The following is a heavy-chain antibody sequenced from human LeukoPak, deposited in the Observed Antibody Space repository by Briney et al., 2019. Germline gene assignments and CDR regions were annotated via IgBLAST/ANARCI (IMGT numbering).Heavy chain of an antibody. CDR1: GYSISSGYY. J-gene: IGHJ4*02. V-gene: IGHV4-38-2*01. CDR3: SRRNAVAVTCYYFDY. D-gene: IGHD2-21*02. Sequence: PSESLSLTCAVSGYSISSGYYWGWIRQPPGKGLEWIGCIYHSGSTYYNPSPKSRVTILVDSSKKHFSLKLISVTAAAAAVYYCSRRNAVAVTCYYFDYWGQGTLVTVSS. CDR2: IYHSGST.